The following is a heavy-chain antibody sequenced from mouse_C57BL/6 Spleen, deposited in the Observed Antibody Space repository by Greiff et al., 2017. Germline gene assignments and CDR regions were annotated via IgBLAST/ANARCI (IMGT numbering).Heavy chain of an antibody. D-gene: IGHD1-1*01. CDR3: TREDYGSSPFDY. CDR1: GFTFSSYA. Sequence: EVNLVESGEGLVKPGGSLKLSCAASGFTFSSYAMSWVRQTPEKRLEWVAYISSGGDYIYYADTVKGRFTISRDNARNTLYLQMSSLKSEDTAMYYCTREDYGSSPFDYWGQGTTLTVSS. CDR2: ISSGGDYI. J-gene: IGHJ2*01. V-gene: IGHV5-9-1*02.